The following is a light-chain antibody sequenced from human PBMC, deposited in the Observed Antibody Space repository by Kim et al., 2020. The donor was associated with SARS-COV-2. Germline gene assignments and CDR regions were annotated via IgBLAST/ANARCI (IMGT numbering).Light chain of an antibody. CDR1: QSVLYSSNNKNC. CDR2: WAA. J-gene: IGKJ1*01. V-gene: IGKV4-1*01. CDR3: QQYYSTPQT. Sequence: ATINCQTSQSVLYSSNNKNCLAWYQQKPGQPPKLLIYWAATRESGVPDRFSGSGSGTDFTLTISSLQAEDVAVYYCQQYYSTPQTFGQGTKVDIK.